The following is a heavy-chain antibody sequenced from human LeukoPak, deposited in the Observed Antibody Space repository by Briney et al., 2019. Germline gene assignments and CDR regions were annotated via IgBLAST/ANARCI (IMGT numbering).Heavy chain of an antibody. CDR3: ARETSQKGAHYMDV. CDR1: GGSISSYY. J-gene: IGHJ6*03. Sequence: SETLSLTCTVSGGSISSYYWSWIRQPPGKGLKWTGNIYYSGYTTYSPSLRSRVTISVDTSKNQFSLKLSSVTAADTAVYYCARETSQKGAHYMDVWGKGTTITISS. V-gene: IGHV4-59*01. D-gene: IGHD3-16*01. CDR2: IYYSGYT.